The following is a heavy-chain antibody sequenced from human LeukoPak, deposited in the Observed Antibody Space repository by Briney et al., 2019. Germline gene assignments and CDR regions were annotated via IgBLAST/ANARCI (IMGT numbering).Heavy chain of an antibody. Sequence: GGSLRLSCAASGFTFSSYEMNWVRQAPGKGLEWVSYISSSGSTIYYADSVKGRFTISRDNAKNSLYLQMNSLRAEDTAVYYCARQWLGSGLDYWGQGTLVTVSS. CDR3: ARQWLGSGLDY. D-gene: IGHD6-19*01. J-gene: IGHJ4*02. CDR1: GFTFSSYE. CDR2: ISSSGSTI. V-gene: IGHV3-48*03.